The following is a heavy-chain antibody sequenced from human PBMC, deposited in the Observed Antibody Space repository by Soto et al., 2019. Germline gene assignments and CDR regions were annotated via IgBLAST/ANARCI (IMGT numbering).Heavy chain of an antibody. CDR2: IYYSGST. V-gene: IGHV4-39*01. D-gene: IGHD3-3*01. CDR3: ARHARQSLRFLEWLPQSFDY. CDR1: GGSISSSSYY. J-gene: IGHJ4*02. Sequence: SETLSLTCTVSGGSISSSSYYWGWIRQPPGKGLEWIGSIYYSGSTYYNPSLKSRVTISVDKSKNQFSLKLSSVTAADTAVYYCARHARQSLRFLEWLPQSFDYWGQGTLVTVSS.